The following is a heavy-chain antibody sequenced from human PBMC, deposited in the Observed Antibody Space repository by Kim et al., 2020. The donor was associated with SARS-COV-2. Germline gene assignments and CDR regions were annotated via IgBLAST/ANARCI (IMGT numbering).Heavy chain of an antibody. J-gene: IGHJ6*01. V-gene: IGHV3-30*18. Sequence: GGSLRLSCAASGFTFSSYGMHWVRQAPGRGLEWVAVISYDGSNKYYVDSVKGRFTISRDNSKNTLYLQMNSLGAEDTAVYYCAKDQGSGKGGYYYYGMDV. D-gene: IGHD3-10*01. CDR2: ISYDGSNK. CDR1: GFTFSSYG. CDR3: AKDQGSGKGGYYYYGMDV.